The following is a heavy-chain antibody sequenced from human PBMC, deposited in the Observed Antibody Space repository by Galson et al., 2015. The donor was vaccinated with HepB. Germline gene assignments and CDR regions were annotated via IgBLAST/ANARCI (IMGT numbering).Heavy chain of an antibody. D-gene: IGHD2-8*01. J-gene: IGHJ6*02. V-gene: IGHV3-30*04. Sequence: SLRLSCAASGFTFSSYAMHWVRQAPGKGLEWVAVISYDGSNKYYADSVKGRFTISRDNSKNTLYLQMNSLRAEDTAVYYCAREVSGWDVWGQGTTVTVSS. CDR3: AREVSGWDV. CDR2: ISYDGSNK. CDR1: GFTFSSYA.